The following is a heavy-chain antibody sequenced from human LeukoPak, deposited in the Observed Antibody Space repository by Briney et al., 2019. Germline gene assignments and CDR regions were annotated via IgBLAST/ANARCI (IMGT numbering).Heavy chain of an antibody. CDR3: ARGRPHGNDY. J-gene: IGHJ4*02. V-gene: IGHV3-74*01. Sequence: GGSLRLSCAASGFTFSSYWMNWVRQAPGKGLVWVSRIASDGNSTTYADSVKGRFSISRDNAKNTLYLQMNSLRVEDTAVYYCARGRPHGNDYWGQGTLVTVSS. D-gene: IGHD4-23*01. CDR1: GFTFSSYW. CDR2: IASDGNST.